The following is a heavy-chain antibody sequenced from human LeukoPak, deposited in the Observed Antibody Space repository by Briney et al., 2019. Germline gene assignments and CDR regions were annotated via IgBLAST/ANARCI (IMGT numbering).Heavy chain of an antibody. D-gene: IGHD3-3*01. CDR2: INHSGST. J-gene: IGHJ4*02. CDR3: ARGGYYDFWSGYYIDY. CDR1: GGSFSGYY. Sequence: SETLSLTCAVYGGSFSGYYWSWIRQPPGKGLEWIGEINHSGSTNYNPSLKNRVTISVDTSKNQFSLKLSSVTAADTAVYYCARGGYYDFWSGYYIDYWGQGTLVTVSS. V-gene: IGHV4-34*01.